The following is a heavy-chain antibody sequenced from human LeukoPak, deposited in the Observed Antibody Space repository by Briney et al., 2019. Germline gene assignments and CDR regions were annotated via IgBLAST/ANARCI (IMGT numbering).Heavy chain of an antibody. CDR1: GFTFDDYA. J-gene: IGHJ4*02. V-gene: IGHV3-9*01. CDR3: ARWGDGGNSLSYYFDY. CDR2: ISWNSGSI. Sequence: GGSLRLSCAASGFTFDDYAMHWVRQAPGKGLEWVSGISWNSGSIGYADSVKGRFTISRDNAKNSLYLQMNSLRSEDTAVYYCARWGDGGNSLSYYFDYWGQGTLVTVSS. D-gene: IGHD4-23*01.